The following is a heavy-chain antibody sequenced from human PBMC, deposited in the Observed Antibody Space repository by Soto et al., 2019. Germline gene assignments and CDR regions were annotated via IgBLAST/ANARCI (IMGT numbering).Heavy chain of an antibody. Sequence: GGSLRLSCAASGFTFRSYAMSGVRQAPGKGLEWVSAISGSGGSTYYADSVEGRFTISRDNSKNTLYLQMNSLRAEDTAVYYCAKGWYYYDAFDIWGQGTMVTVSS. V-gene: IGHV3-23*01. CDR2: ISGSGGST. CDR3: AKGWYYYDAFDI. CDR1: GFTFRSYA. J-gene: IGHJ3*02. D-gene: IGHD3-10*01.